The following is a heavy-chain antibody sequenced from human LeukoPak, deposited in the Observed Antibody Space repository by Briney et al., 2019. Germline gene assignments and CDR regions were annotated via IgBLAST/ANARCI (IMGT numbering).Heavy chain of an antibody. V-gene: IGHV3-30*02. CDR2: IRYDGNNK. J-gene: IGHJ4*02. CDR1: GFTFSSYG. Sequence: GGSLRLSCAASGFTFSSYGMHWVRRAPGKGLEWVAFIRYDGNNKYYADSVKGRFTISRDNSKNTQYLQLNSLRAEDTAVYYCAKGTPPLDYFDSWGQGTLVTVSS. CDR3: AKGTPPLDYFDS.